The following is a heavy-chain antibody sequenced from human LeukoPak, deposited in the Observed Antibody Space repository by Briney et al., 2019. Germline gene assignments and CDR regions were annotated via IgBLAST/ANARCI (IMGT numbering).Heavy chain of an antibody. CDR3: ARDYSVGFDY. Sequence: GGSLRLSRAASGFSFSSQNMNWVRQAPGKGLEWISYIDGNGGTTHYADSVKGRFTISRDNSKNTLYLQMNSLRAEDTAVYYCARDYSVGFDYWGQGTLVTVSS. CDR1: GFSFSSQN. J-gene: IGHJ4*02. V-gene: IGHV3-48*01. D-gene: IGHD1-26*01. CDR2: IDGNGGTT.